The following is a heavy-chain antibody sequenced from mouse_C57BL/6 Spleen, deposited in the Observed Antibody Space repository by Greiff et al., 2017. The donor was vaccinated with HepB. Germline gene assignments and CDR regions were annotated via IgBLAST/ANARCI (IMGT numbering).Heavy chain of an antibody. J-gene: IGHJ3*01. CDR2: IYPGDGDT. V-gene: IGHV1-80*01. CDR3: ARSPYDDDEGAWFAY. CDR1: GYAFSSYW. D-gene: IGHD2-4*01. Sequence: VQLQQSGAELVKPGASVKISCKASGYAFSSYWMNWVKQRPGKGLEWIGQIYPGDGDTNYNGKFKGKATLTADKSSSTAYMQLSSLTSEDSAVYFCARSPYDDDEGAWFAYWGQGTLVTVSA.